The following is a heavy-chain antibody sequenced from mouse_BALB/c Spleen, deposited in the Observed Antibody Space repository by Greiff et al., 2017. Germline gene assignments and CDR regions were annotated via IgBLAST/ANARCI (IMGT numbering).Heavy chain of an antibody. CDR2: IWSGGST. Sequence: QVQLKQSGPGLVQPSQSLSITCTVSGFSLTSYGVHWVRQSPGKGLEWLGVIWSGGSTDYNAAFISRLSISKDNSKSQVFFKMNSLQANDTAIYYCARTGVITTVVASYYAMDYWGQGTSVTVSS. J-gene: IGHJ4*01. CDR1: GFSLTSYG. V-gene: IGHV2-2*02. CDR3: ARTGVITTVVASYYAMDY. D-gene: IGHD1-1*01.